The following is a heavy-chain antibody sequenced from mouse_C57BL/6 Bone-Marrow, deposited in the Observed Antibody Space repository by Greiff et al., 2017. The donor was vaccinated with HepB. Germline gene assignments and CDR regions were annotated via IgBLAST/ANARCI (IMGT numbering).Heavy chain of an antibody. D-gene: IGHD1-1*01. CDR3: VSHYGSSPWYFDV. CDR1: GFSFNTYA. V-gene: IGHV10-1*01. CDR2: IRSKSNNYAT. J-gene: IGHJ1*03. Sequence: EVQLQESGGGLVQPKGSLKLSCAASGFSFNTYAMNWVRQAPGKGLEWVARIRSKSNNYATYYADSVKDRFTISRDDSESMLYLQMNNLKTEDTAMYYCVSHYGSSPWYFDVWGTGTTVTVSS.